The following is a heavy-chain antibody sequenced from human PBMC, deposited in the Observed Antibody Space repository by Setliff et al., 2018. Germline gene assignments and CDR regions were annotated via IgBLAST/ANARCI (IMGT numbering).Heavy chain of an antibody. J-gene: IGHJ5*02. CDR3: STRTVAARSLDT. Sequence: SVKVSCKASGGTFSSYAISWVRQAPGQGLEWMGGIIPIFGTANYAQKFQGRVTITADESTSTAYMELSSLRAEDTAVYYCSTRTVAARSLDTWGQGTLVTVSS. D-gene: IGHD6-13*01. CDR1: GGTFSSYA. V-gene: IGHV1-69*13. CDR2: IIPIFGTA.